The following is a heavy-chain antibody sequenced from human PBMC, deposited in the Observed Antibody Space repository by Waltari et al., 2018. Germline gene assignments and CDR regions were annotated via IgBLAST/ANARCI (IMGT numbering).Heavy chain of an antibody. CDR3: ARYAPDYLGDYPDVIDI. Sequence: EVQLVESGGGWVRPGGSLSLYCAAFGFLFSSYWIHGIRQAPGKGLEWVANIKQDGSEKYYLDSVKGRFSISRDNAKKSLYLQMNSLRVEDTAVYYCARYAPDYLGDYPDVIDIWGQGTMVTVSS. CDR2: IKQDGSEK. J-gene: IGHJ3*02. CDR1: GFLFSSYW. V-gene: IGHV3-7*01. D-gene: IGHD3-10*02.